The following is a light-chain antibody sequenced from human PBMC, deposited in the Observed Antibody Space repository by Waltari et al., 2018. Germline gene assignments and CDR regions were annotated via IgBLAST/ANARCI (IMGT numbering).Light chain of an antibody. CDR2: EVS. Sequence: QSALTQPASVSGSPGQWITISCTGGSSDVGSSNLVSWYQKRPGKAPKLMIYEVSKRPSGVAVRFSSSKSGNPASLSISGLQTEDEADYYCISYTSDNTWVFGGGTTLTVL. CDR1: SSDVGSSNL. V-gene: IGLV2-14*02. J-gene: IGLJ3*02. CDR3: ISYTSDNTWV.